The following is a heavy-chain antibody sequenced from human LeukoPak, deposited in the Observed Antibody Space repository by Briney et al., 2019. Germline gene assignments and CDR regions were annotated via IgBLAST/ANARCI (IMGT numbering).Heavy chain of an antibody. CDR3: ARQKKPNWFDP. J-gene: IGHJ5*02. Sequence: PSETLSLTCTVSGGSISSSSYYWGWIRQPPGKGLEWIGSIYYSGSTYYNPSLKSRVTISVDTSKNQFSLKLSSVTAADTAVYYCARQKKPNWFDPWGQGTLVTVSS. CDR2: IYYSGST. CDR1: GGSISSSSYY. V-gene: IGHV4-39*01.